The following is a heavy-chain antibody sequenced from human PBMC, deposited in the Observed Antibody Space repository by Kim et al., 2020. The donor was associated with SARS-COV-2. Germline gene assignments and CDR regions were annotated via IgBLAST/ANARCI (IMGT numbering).Heavy chain of an antibody. V-gene: IGHV3-21*01. J-gene: IGHJ5*02. CDR1: GFGFSSYS. Sequence: GGSLILSCAASGFGFSSYSMNWVRQAPGKGLEWVSSIGTITTYIHYADSVKGRFTISRDNAQNALYLQMNTLRDEDTAVYYCARDGRTLGDYHWFDRWGQGTLVTVSS. CDR3: ARDGRTLGDYHWFDR. D-gene: IGHD4-17*01. CDR2: IGTITTYI.